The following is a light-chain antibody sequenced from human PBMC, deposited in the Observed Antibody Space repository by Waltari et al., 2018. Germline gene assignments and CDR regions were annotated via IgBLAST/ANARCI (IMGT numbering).Light chain of an antibody. J-gene: IGKJ3*01. CDR3: QQYYSAPIT. CDR1: PNLLSSSDHKNY. Sequence: IVMSQSPDSQAVSLGERATIHCKSIPNLLSSSDHKNYLAWFQQKPGHPPKALIYAASTRESGVPDRFSGSGSGTDFTLTISSLQAEDVAVYYCQQYYSAPITFGPGTKVEIK. CDR2: AAS. V-gene: IGKV4-1*01.